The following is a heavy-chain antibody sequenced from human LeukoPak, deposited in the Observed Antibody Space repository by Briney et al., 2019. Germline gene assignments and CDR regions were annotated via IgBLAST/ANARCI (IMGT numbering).Heavy chain of an antibody. CDR3: AKGLYDSSGYGTAGSDY. J-gene: IGHJ4*02. V-gene: IGHV3-30*02. D-gene: IGHD3-22*01. CDR2: IRYDGSNK. CDR1: GFTFSSYG. Sequence: GGSLRLSCAASGFTFSSYGMHWVRQAPGKGLEWVAFIRYDGSNKYYADSVKGRFTISRDNSKNTLYLQMNSLRAEDTAVYYCAKGLYDSSGYGTAGSDYWGQGTLVTVSS.